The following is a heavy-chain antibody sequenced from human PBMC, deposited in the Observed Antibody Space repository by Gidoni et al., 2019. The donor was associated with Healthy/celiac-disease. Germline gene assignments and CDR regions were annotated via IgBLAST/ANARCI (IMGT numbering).Heavy chain of an antibody. D-gene: IGHD3-22*01. CDR1: GFPLRSSD. J-gene: IGHJ4*02. Sequence: QVQLVESGGGVVPPGRSLRLSCAASGFPLRSSDMHWVRQAPGKGLEWVAVIWYDGSKKYYADYGKGRFTISIDNSKNTLYLQMNSLRDEDTAVYYCAREVRGGYYYDSSGYYREYDYWGQGTLVTVSS. CDR2: IWYDGSKK. CDR3: AREVRGGYYYDSSGYYREYDY. V-gene: IGHV3-33*01.